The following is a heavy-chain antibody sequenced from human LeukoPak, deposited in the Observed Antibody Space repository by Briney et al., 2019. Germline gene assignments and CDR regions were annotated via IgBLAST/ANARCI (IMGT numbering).Heavy chain of an antibody. CDR1: GYTFTGYY. Sequence: GASVKVSCKASGYTFTGYYMHWVRQAPGQGLEGMGGINPNSGGTNYAQKFEGRVTMTRDTSISTAYMELSRLRSDDTAVYYCARDLPEDGDYWGQGTLVTVSS. J-gene: IGHJ4*02. CDR2: INPNSGGT. V-gene: IGHV1-2*02. CDR3: ARDLPEDGDY. D-gene: IGHD2-15*01.